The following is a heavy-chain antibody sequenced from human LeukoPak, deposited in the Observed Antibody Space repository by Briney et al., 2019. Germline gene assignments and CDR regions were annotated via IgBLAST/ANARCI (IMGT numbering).Heavy chain of an antibody. CDR1: GGSFSGYY. D-gene: IGHD2-2*01. V-gene: IGHV4-4*09. CDR2: IYTSGST. J-gene: IGHJ5*02. CDR3: ARHGEIVVGRDNWFDP. Sequence: PSETLSLTCEVYGGSFSGYYWSWIRQPPGKGLEWIGYIYTSGSTNYNPSLKSRVTISVDTSKNQFSLKLSSVTAADTAVYYCARHGEIVVGRDNWFDPWGQGTLVTVSS.